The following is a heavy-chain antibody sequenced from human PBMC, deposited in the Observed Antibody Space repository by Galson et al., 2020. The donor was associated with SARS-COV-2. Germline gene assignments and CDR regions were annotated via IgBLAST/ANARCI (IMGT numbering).Heavy chain of an antibody. CDR1: GCSISSDGYY. J-gene: IGHJ6*02. CDR3: ARDRTGVAGEDWGAYFYYGMEV. Sequence: TSETLSLTCTVSGCSISSDGYYWSWIRQHPGKGLEWIGYIYYSGNTYYNPSLKSPVTISVDTSKNQFSLKLTSVTAADTAVYYCARDRTGVAGEDWGAYFYYGMEVGGQGTT. CDR2: IYYSGNT. D-gene: IGHD6-19*01. V-gene: IGHV4-31*01.